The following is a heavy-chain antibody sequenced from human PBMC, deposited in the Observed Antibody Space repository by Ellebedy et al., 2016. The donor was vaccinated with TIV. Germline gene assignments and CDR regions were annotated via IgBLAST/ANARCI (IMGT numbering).Heavy chain of an antibody. D-gene: IGHD6-19*01. CDR2: IIPIFDIT. J-gene: IGHJ4*02. CDR1: GGTFSNYA. Sequence: ASVKVSCKASGGTFSNYAVSWVRQAPGQRLEWLGRIIPIFDITNYEQEFQGRLTITADDSTSTAYMELSRLTSDDTAVYYCARDVGQWLVRYFFDYWGQGTLVTVSS. CDR3: ARDVGQWLVRYFFDY. V-gene: IGHV1-69*13.